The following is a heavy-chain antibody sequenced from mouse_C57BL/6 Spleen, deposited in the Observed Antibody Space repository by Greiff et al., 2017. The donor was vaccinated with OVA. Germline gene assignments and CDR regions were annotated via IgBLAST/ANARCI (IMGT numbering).Heavy chain of an antibody. V-gene: IGHV1-53*01. D-gene: IGHD2-3*01. J-gene: IGHJ2*01. CDR3: AREIGDGYYGGYFDY. CDR1: GYTFTSYW. Sequence: QVQLKQPGTELVKPGASVKLSCKASGYTFTSYWMHWVKQRPGQGLEWIGNINPSNGGTNYNEKFKSKATLTVDKSSSTAYMQLSSLTSEDSAVYDCAREIGDGYYGGYFDYWGQGTTLTVSS. CDR2: INPSNGGT.